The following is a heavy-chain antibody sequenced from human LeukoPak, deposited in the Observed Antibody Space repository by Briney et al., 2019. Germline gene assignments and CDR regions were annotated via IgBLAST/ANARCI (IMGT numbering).Heavy chain of an antibody. D-gene: IGHD4-23*01. V-gene: IGHV4-39*01. CDR3: ARHGNPTYYYYYYYMDV. Sequence: KASETLSLTCTVSGGSISSSSYYWGWIRQPPGKGLEWIGSIYYSGSTYYNPSLKSRVTISVDTSKNPFSLKLSSVTAADTAVYYCARHGNPTYYYYYYYMDVWGKGTTVTVSS. CDR2: IYYSGST. J-gene: IGHJ6*03. CDR1: GGSISSSSYY.